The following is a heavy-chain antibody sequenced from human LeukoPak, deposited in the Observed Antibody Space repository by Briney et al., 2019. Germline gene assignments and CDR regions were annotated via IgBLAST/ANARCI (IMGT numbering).Heavy chain of an antibody. CDR1: GFTFSSYC. J-gene: IGHJ4*02. CDR3: ARDQDY. CDR2: IKQDASEK. Sequence: GGSLKLSCAASGFTFSSYCMSWVRQAPGQGLEWVANIKQDASEKYYVESVKGRFTISIDNAMNSLYLQMNSLKGEDTAVYYLARDQDYWGEGTLVTVSS. V-gene: IGHV3-7*03.